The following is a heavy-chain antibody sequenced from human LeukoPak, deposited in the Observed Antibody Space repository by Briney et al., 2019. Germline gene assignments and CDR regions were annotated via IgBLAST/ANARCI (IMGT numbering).Heavy chain of an antibody. Sequence: GGSLRLSCAASGFTFSDHYMSWIRQAPGKGLEWVSYISSSGSTIFYADSVKGRFTISRDNAKNSLYLQMNSLRAEDTAVYYCARDTYYYDSSGYYVYYFDYWGQGTLVTVSS. V-gene: IGHV3-11*04. D-gene: IGHD3-22*01. CDR2: ISSSGSTI. J-gene: IGHJ4*02. CDR3: ARDTYYYDSSGYYVYYFDY. CDR1: GFTFSDHY.